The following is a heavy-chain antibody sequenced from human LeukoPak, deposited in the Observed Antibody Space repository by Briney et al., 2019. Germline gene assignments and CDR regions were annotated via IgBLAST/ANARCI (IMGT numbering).Heavy chain of an antibody. CDR1: GYTFTGYY. CDR2: INPNSGGT. V-gene: IGHV1-2*02. Sequence: ASVKVSCKASGYTFTGYYMHWVRQAPGQGLEWMGWINPNSGGTNYAQKFQGRVTMTRDTSISTAYMELSRLRSDDTAVYYCAREQFGEVFPYGIDGWGQRTTVT. J-gene: IGHJ6*02. D-gene: IGHD3-10*01. CDR3: AREQFGEVFPYGIDG.